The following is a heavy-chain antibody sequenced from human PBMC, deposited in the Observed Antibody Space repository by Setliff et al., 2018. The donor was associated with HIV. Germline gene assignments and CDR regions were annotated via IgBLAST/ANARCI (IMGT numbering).Heavy chain of an antibody. Sequence: SETLSLTCTVSGGSISSGSYYWSWIRQPAGKGLEWIGRIYTSGSTNYNPSLKSRVTISVDTSKNQFSLKLRSVTAADTAVYYCARQPLYNDYDWRSYYFDYWGQGSLVTVSS. CDR1: GGSISSGSYY. D-gene: IGHD5-12*01. J-gene: IGHJ4*02. V-gene: IGHV4-61*02. CDR3: ARQPLYNDYDWRSYYFDY. CDR2: IYTSGST.